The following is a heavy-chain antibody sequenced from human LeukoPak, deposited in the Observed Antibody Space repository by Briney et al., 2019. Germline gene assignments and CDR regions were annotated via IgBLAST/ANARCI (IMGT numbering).Heavy chain of an antibody. J-gene: IGHJ4*02. CDR2: IYSGGAT. Sequence: GGSLRLSCAASGLTVSDNFMDWVRQAPGKGLEWVSTIYSGGATYYADSVRGRFTISRDSSQNTVYLQMNSLRAEDTAVYYCARDGQWLVGPHDYWGQGTLVTVSS. CDR1: GLTVSDNF. D-gene: IGHD6-19*01. CDR3: ARDGQWLVGPHDY. V-gene: IGHV3-66*01.